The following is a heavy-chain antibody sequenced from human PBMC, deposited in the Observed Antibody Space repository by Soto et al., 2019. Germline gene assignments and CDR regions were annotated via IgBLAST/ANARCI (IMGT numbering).Heavy chain of an antibody. Sequence: SETLSLTCTVSGGSISSGGYYWSWIRQHPGKGLEWIGYIYYSGSTYYNPSLKSRVTISVDTSKNQFSLKLSSVTAADTAVYYCARDQGYSSSWYYDFPYYYGMDVWGQGTTVTVSS. J-gene: IGHJ6*02. CDR1: GGSISSGGYY. CDR3: ARDQGYSSSWYYDFPYYYGMDV. CDR2: IYYSGST. V-gene: IGHV4-31*03. D-gene: IGHD6-13*01.